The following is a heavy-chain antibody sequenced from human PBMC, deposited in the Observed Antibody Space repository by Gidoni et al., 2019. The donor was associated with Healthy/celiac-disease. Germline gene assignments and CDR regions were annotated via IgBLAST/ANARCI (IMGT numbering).Heavy chain of an antibody. J-gene: IGHJ4*02. CDR2: INHSGST. CDR3: ARGSKSSGYQCLDY. CDR1: GGSFSGYY. Sequence: HVQLQQWRADLLKPSETLSLTCAAYGGSFSGYYWSWIRQPPGKGLEWIGEINHSGSTNYNPSLKSRVTISVDTSKNQFSLKLSSVTAADTAVYYCARGSKSSGYQCLDYWGQGTLVTVSS. V-gene: IGHV4-34*01. D-gene: IGHD3-22*01.